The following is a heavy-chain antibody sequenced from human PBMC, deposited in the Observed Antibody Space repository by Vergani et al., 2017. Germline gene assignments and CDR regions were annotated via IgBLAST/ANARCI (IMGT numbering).Heavy chain of an antibody. D-gene: IGHD2/OR15-2a*01. CDR2: ISGHGDRT. CDR1: GFTFSNSA. CDR3: TREGRSNTSPFVGD. J-gene: IGHJ4*02. Sequence: EVQLLQSGGGVIQPGGSVRLSCAASGFTFSNSAMSWVRQTSGKGLGWVSAISGHGDRTYDADSVKGRFTSSRDNSKNTVYLQMNSVKAEERATYYCTREGRSNTSPFVGDGDQGTLVTV. V-gene: IGHV3-23*01.